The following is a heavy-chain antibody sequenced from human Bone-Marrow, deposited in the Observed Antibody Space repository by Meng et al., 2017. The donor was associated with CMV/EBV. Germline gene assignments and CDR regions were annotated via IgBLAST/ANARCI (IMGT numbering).Heavy chain of an antibody. CDR3: TYTTTGTTSLYYYYGMDV. Sequence: GALRLSCAASGFTFNNYAMHWVRQAPGKGLEWVGRIKSKTDGGTTDYAAPVKGRFTISRDDSKNTLYLQMNSLKTEDTAVYYCTYTTTGTTSLYYYYGMDVWGQGTTVTVSS. CDR2: IKSKTDGGTT. CDR1: GFTFNNYA. D-gene: IGHD1-1*01. J-gene: IGHJ6*02. V-gene: IGHV3-15*01.